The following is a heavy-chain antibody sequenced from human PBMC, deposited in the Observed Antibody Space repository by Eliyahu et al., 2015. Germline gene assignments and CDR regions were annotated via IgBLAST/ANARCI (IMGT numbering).Heavy chain of an antibody. CDR2: ISGSGSAI. J-gene: IGHJ4*02. CDR3: ARDTTGWADY. D-gene: IGHD6-19*01. Sequence: EVQLVESGGGLVQPGGSLRLSCAASGFTFSSYEMNWVRQAPGKGLEWVSYISGSGSAIYYADSVKGRFTISRDNAKNSLYLQMSSLRAEDTAIYYCARDTTGWADYWGQGALVTVSS. V-gene: IGHV3-48*03. CDR1: GFTFSSYE.